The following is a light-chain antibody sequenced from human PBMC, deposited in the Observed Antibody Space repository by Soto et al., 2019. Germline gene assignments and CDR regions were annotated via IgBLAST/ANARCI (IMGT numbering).Light chain of an antibody. Sequence: IQLTQSPSSLSASVGDRVTITCRASQGISGYLAWYQQKPGKAPNLLIYAASSLQSGVPPRFSGSGSGTEFTLTISSLQPEEFATYYCQQVNSYPLTFGGGTKVEIK. CDR1: QGISGY. V-gene: IGKV1-9*01. CDR3: QQVNSYPLT. CDR2: AAS. J-gene: IGKJ4*01.